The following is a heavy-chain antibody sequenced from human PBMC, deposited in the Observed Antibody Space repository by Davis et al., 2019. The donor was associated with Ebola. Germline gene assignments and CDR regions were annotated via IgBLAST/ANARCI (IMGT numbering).Heavy chain of an antibody. D-gene: IGHD3-9*01. CDR3: ARDPVRPHYDILTGYGYYYYGMDV. CDR1: GDSVSSNSAA. CDR2: TYYRSKWYN. V-gene: IGHV6-1*01. J-gene: IGHJ6*02. Sequence: HSQTLSLTCAISGDSVSSNSAAWNWIRQSPSRGLEWLGRTYYRSKWYNDYAVSVKSRITINPDTSKNQFSLQLNSVTPEDTAVYYCARDPVRPHYDILTGYGYYYYGMDVWGQGTTVTVSS.